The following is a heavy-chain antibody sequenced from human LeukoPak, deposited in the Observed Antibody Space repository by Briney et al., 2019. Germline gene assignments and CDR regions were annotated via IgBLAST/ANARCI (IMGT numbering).Heavy chain of an antibody. J-gene: IGHJ4*02. V-gene: IGHV3-23*01. D-gene: IGHD3-22*01. CDR1: GFTFSSYA. CDR2: ISGSGGST. CDR3: AKVSLSRYYDSSGYSSSPPYYFDY. Sequence: GGSLRLSCAASGFTFSSYAMSWVRQAPGKGLEWVSAISGSGGSTYYADSVKGRFTISRDNSKNTPYLQMNSLRAEDTAVYYCAKVSLSRYYDSSGYSSSPPYYFDYWGQGTLVTVSS.